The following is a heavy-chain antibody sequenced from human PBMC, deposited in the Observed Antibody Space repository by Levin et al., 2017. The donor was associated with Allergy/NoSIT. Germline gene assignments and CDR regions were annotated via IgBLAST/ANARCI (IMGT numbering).Heavy chain of an antibody. D-gene: IGHD3-10*01. J-gene: IGHJ5*02. CDR2: IKTDGTST. CDR3: ARPALWFGDNWFDP. Sequence: GGSLRLSCTASGFTFSSYWMHWVRQGPGKGLVWVTRIKTDGTSTSYADSVKGRFTISRDNAKNMLYLQMNSLRAEDTAVYYCARPALWFGDNWFDPWGQGTLVTVSS. CDR1: GFTFSSYW. V-gene: IGHV3-74*01.